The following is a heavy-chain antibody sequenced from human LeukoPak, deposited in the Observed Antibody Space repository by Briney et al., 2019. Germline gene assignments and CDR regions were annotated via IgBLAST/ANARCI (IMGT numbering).Heavy chain of an antibody. D-gene: IGHD1-26*01. Sequence: GGSLRLSCAASEFTFSSYGMHWVRQAPGKGLEWVAVIWHDGTFKYYANSVEGRFTISRDNSKNTLDLQMNSLRAEDTAVYYCARDSGSSLDYWGQGTLVTVSS. J-gene: IGHJ4*02. CDR2: IWHDGTFK. CDR1: EFTFSSYG. V-gene: IGHV3-33*01. CDR3: ARDSGSSLDY.